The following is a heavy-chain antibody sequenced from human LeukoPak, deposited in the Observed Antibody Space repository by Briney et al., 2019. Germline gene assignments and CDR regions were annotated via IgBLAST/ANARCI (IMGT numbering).Heavy chain of an antibody. D-gene: IGHD3-22*01. V-gene: IGHV3-53*01. CDR2: IYSGGTI. J-gene: IGHJ3*01. CDR3: VRAVHHNFYADSSGYYGDAFDD. Sequence: GGSVRLSCEASGFSIRTYYMHWVRQVPGQGLEWVSVIYSGGTIRYADSVKGRFSFSRDNIKDTLNLQMNSLSADDTAVYYCVRAVHHNFYADSSGYYGDAFDDWGQWTVVTVSS. CDR1: GFSIRTYY.